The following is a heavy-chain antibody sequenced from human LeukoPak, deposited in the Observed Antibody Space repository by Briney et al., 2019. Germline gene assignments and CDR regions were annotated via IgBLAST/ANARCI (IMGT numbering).Heavy chain of an antibody. Sequence: ASVKVSCKASGGGFGNYGITWVRQAPGQGLEWVGGVIPIFGTSNYAPKFQGRVTITADRSTSTAYMELRSLRSEDTAVYFCARVKGETAATFSNYYYYMDVWDIGTTVTVSS. CDR3: ARVKGETAATFSNYYYYMDV. V-gene: IGHV1-69*06. J-gene: IGHJ6*03. D-gene: IGHD2/OR15-2a*01. CDR1: GGGFGNYG. CDR2: VIPIFGTS.